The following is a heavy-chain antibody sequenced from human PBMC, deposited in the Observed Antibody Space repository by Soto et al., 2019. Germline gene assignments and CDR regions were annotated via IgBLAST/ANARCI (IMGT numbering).Heavy chain of an antibody. CDR3: ARGRNRGPIVVVPAARPDWFDP. V-gene: IGHV4-34*01. J-gene: IGHJ5*02. CDR1: GGSFSGYY. D-gene: IGHD2-2*01. Sequence: SETLSLTCAVYGGSFSGYYWSWIRQPPGKGLEWIGEINHSGSTNYNPSLKSRVTISVDTSKNQFSLKLSSVTAADTAVYYCARGRNRGPIVVVPAARPDWFDPWGQGTLVTVSS. CDR2: INHSGST.